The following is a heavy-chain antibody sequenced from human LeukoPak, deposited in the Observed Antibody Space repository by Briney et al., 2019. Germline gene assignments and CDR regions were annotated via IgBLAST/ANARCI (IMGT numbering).Heavy chain of an antibody. V-gene: IGHV5-51*01. J-gene: IGHJ5*02. CDR3: ARRRLGDYGDYVWWFDP. CDR2: IHPGDSDT. Sequence: GESLKISCKGSGYNFTTYWIGWVRQMPGKGLEWMGIIHPGDSDTRYSPSFQGQVTISADKSISTAYLQWSSLKASDTAMYYCARRRLGDYGDYVWWFDPWGHGTLVTVSS. CDR1: GYNFTTYW. D-gene: IGHD4-17*01.